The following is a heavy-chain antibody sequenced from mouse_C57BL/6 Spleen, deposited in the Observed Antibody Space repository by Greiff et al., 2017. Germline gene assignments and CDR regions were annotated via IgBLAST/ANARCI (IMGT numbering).Heavy chain of an antibody. V-gene: IGHV1-64*01. CDR1: GYTFTSYW. CDR2: IHPNSGST. D-gene: IGHD2-3*01. CDR3: AIDGPAWFAY. J-gene: IGHJ3*01. Sequence: VQLQQPGAELVKPGASVKLSCKASGYTFTSYWMHWVKQRPGQGLEWIGMIHPNSGSTNYNEKFKSKATLTVDKASSTAYMQLRRLTSEDSAVYYGAIDGPAWFAYWGQGTLVTVSA.